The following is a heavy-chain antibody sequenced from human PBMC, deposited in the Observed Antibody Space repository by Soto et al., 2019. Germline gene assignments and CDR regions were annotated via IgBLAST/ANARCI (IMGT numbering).Heavy chain of an antibody. CDR3: AREGGYSYGSAPSHYYYGMDV. CDR2: IWYDGSNK. Sequence: QVQLVESGGGVVQPGRSLRLSCAASGFTFSSYGMHWVRQAPGKGLEWVAVIWYDGSNKYYADSVKGRFTISRDNSKNTLYLQMNSRRAEDTAVYYCAREGGYSYGSAPSHYYYGMDVWGQGTTVTVSS. D-gene: IGHD5-18*01. V-gene: IGHV3-33*01. CDR1: GFTFSSYG. J-gene: IGHJ6*02.